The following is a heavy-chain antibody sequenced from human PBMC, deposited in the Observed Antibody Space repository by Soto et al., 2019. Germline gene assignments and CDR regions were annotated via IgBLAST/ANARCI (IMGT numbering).Heavy chain of an antibody. V-gene: IGHV3-72*01. J-gene: IGHJ4*01. CDR3: ARDSGKGAYFDY. Sequence: EVQLVESGGGLVQPGGSQRLSCAASGFTFSDHYMDCVRQAPGKGLGWVGSIRNKANSYTTDYAASVKGRFTISRDDSKDSLYLQMNSLKTEDTAIYYCARDSGKGAYFDYWGHGTLATVSS. CDR1: GFTFSDHY. D-gene: IGHD1-26*01. CDR2: IRNKANSYTT.